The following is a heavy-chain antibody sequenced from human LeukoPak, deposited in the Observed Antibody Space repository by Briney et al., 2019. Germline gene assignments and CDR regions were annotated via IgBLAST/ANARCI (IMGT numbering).Heavy chain of an antibody. D-gene: IGHD6-19*01. V-gene: IGHV3-7*01. Sequence: GGSLRLSCAASGFTFGSYWMSWVRKAPGKGLEWVANIKQDGSESYYVDSVKGRFTISRDNAKNSLYLQMNSLRAEDTVVYYCARGWLVPDFWGQGTLVTVSS. CDR2: IKQDGSES. CDR1: GFTFGSYW. CDR3: ARGWLVPDF. J-gene: IGHJ4*02.